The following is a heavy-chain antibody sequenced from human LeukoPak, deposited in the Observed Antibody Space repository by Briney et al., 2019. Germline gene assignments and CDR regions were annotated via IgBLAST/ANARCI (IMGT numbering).Heavy chain of an antibody. CDR1: GYTFTSYD. Sequence: GASVKVSCRASGYTFTSYDINWVRQATGQGLEWMGWMNPNSGSTGYAQKFQGRVTITRNTSISTAYMELSSLRSEDTAVYYCARGDGYCSGGSCGNWFDPWGQGTLVTVSS. J-gene: IGHJ5*02. V-gene: IGHV1-8*03. CDR3: ARGDGYCSGGSCGNWFDP. CDR2: MNPNSGST. D-gene: IGHD2-15*01.